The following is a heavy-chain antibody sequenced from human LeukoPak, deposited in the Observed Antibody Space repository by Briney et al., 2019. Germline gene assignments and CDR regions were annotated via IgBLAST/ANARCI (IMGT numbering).Heavy chain of an antibody. Sequence: GSSVKVSCKASGGTFSSYAISWVRQAPGQGLEWMGGIIPIFGTANYAQKFQGRVTITADESTSTAYMELSSLRSEGTAVYYCASPDGGSSSVPGRDRFDYWGQGTLVTVSS. CDR2: IIPIFGTA. CDR3: ASPDGGSSSVPGRDRFDY. V-gene: IGHV1-69*01. D-gene: IGHD3-16*01. J-gene: IGHJ4*02. CDR1: GGTFSSYA.